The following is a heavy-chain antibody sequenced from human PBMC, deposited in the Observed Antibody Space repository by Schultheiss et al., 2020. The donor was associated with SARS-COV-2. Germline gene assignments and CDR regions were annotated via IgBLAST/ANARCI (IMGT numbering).Heavy chain of an antibody. J-gene: IGHJ6*03. V-gene: IGHV3-30-3*01. CDR3: ARHRYSPSYMDV. CDR1: GFTFSSYA. Sequence: GGSLRLSCAASGFTFSSYAMHWVRQAPGKGLEWVAVISYDGSNKYYADSVKGRFTISRDNSKNTLYLQMNSLRAEDTAVYYCARHRYSPSYMDVWGKGTTVTVSS. D-gene: IGHD2-15*01. CDR2: ISYDGSNK.